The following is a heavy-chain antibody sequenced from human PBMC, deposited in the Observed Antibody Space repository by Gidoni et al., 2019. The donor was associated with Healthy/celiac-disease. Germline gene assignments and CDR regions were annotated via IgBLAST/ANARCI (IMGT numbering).Heavy chain of an antibody. Sequence: EVQLVASGGGLVKPGGSLRLSCAASVFTFSSYSMDWFRHAPGKGLEWFSSISSSSSYIYYADAVKGRFTISRDNAKNSLYLQMNSLRAEDTAVYYCARDARVAGTIDYWGQGTLVTVSS. CDR3: ARDARVAGTIDY. CDR1: VFTFSSYS. V-gene: IGHV3-21*01. CDR2: ISSSSSYI. J-gene: IGHJ4*02. D-gene: IGHD6-19*01.